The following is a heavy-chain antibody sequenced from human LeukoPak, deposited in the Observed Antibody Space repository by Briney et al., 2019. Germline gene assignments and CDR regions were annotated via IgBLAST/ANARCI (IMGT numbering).Heavy chain of an antibody. J-gene: IGHJ4*02. CDR3: ARGREAARPPLDY. CDR2: IWYDGSNK. Sequence: GGSLRLSCAASGFTFSSYGMHWVRQAPGKGLEWVAVIWYDGSNKYYADSVKGRFTISRDNSKNTLYLQMSSLRAEDTAVYYCARGREAARPPLDYWGQGTLVTVSS. D-gene: IGHD6-6*01. V-gene: IGHV3-33*01. CDR1: GFTFSSYG.